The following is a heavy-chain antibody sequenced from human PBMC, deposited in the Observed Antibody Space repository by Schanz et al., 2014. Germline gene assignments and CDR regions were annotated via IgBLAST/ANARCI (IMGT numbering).Heavy chain of an antibody. Sequence: QLLESGPGVVTPGRSLRLSCAASRFAFRSYAMHWVRQAPGKGLEWAALISHDGNNKHYVDSVEGRFTISRDNSKSMLFLEMSSLRVEDTAVYYCVREENYPSFLGYYYYMDVWGKGTSVTVSS. CDR1: RFAFRSYA. D-gene: IGHD3-10*01. J-gene: IGHJ6*03. CDR3: VREENYPSFLGYYYYMDV. V-gene: IGHV3-30-3*01. CDR2: ISHDGNNK.